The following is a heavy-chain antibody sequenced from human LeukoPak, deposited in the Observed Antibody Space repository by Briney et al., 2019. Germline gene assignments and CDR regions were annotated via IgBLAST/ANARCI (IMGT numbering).Heavy chain of an antibody. CDR2: ISAYNGNT. V-gene: IGHV1-18*04. D-gene: IGHD3-22*01. CDR3: ARVNAYYYDSSGYYASDY. CDR1: GYTFTSYG. Sequence: APVKVSCKASGYTFTSYGISWVRQAPGQGLEWMGWISAYNGNTNYAQKLQGRVTMTTGTSTSTAYMELRSLRSDDTAVYYCARVNAYYYDSSGYYASDYWGQGTLVTVSS. J-gene: IGHJ4*02.